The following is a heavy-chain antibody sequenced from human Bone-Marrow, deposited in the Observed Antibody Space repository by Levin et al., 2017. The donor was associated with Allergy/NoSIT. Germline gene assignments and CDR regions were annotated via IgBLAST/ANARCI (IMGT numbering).Heavy chain of an antibody. D-gene: IGHD3-9*01. Sequence: RSQTLSLTCTVSGGSVSSDTYYWSWIRQPPGKGLEWIGYISSSGSTSYNPSLMSRVTISVHPSKNQFSLKLPSVTPADTAVYYCARDDYSDFTGWVWGQGSLVTVSS. CDR2: ISSSGST. V-gene: IGHV4-61*01. J-gene: IGHJ4*02. CDR3: ARDDYSDFTGWV. CDR1: GGSVSSDTYY.